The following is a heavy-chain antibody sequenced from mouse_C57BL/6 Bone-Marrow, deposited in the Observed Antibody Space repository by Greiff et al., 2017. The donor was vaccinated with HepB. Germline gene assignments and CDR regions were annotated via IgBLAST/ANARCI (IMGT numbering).Heavy chain of an antibody. V-gene: IGHV1-5*01. CDR3: TRIYYDYGVFFDY. CDR1: GYTFTSYW. D-gene: IGHD2-4*01. CDR2: IYPGNSDT. J-gene: IGHJ2*01. Sequence: VQLQQSGTVLARPGASVKMSCKTSGYTFTSYWMHWVKQRPGRGLEWIGAIYPGNSDTSYNQKFKGKAKLTAVTSASTAYMELSSLTNEDSAVYYCTRIYYDYGVFFDYWGQGTTLTVSS.